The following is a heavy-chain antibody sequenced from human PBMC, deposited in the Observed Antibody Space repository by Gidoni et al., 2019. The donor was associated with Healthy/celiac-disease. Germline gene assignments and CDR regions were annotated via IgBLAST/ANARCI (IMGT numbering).Heavy chain of an antibody. Sequence: EVQLVASGGGLVQPGRSLRLSCAASGFTFDDYAMHWVRQAPGKGLEWVSGISWNSGSIGYADSVKGRFTISRDNAKNSLYLQMNSLRAEDTALYYCAKDTYYYGSGSYSLWGQGTLVTVSS. CDR2: ISWNSGSI. D-gene: IGHD3-10*01. CDR1: GFTFDDYA. J-gene: IGHJ4*02. V-gene: IGHV3-9*01. CDR3: AKDTYYYGSGSYSL.